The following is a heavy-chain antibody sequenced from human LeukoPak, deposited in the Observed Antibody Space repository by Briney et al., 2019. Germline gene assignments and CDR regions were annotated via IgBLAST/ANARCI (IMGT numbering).Heavy chain of an antibody. J-gene: IGHJ5*02. D-gene: IGHD3-10*01. CDR2: IYTSGST. V-gene: IGHV4-61*02. CDR3: ARTLWFGELLSWFDP. CDR1: GGSISSGSYY. Sequence: PSETLSLTCTVSGGSISSGSYYWSWIRQPAGKGLEWLGRIYTSGSTNYNPSLKSRVTISVDTSKNQFSLKLSSVTAADTAVYYCARTLWFGELLSWFDPWGQGTLVTVSS.